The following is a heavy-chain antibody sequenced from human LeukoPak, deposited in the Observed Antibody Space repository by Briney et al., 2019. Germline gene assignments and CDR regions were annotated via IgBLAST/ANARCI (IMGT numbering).Heavy chain of an antibody. CDR2: VSSGGTT. J-gene: IGHJ4*02. CDR3: STYYFDSSDYLTGLDY. V-gene: IGHV4-39*01. Sequence: PSETLSLTYTVSGGSISGSSWFWGWSRQPPGKGLEWIGSVSSGGTTYYNPSLKSRVTISVGTSKTQFSLKLSTVTAADTAIYYCSTYYFDSSDYLTGLDYWGQGALVTVSS. CDR1: GGSISGSSWF. D-gene: IGHD3-22*01.